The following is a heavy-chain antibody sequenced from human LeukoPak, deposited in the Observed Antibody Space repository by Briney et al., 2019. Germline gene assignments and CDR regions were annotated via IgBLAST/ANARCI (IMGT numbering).Heavy chain of an antibody. V-gene: IGHV3-7*04. CDR3: ARAVAATWDAFDI. CDR2: IKQDGSEK. CDR1: GFTFSSYA. Sequence: GGSLRLSCAASGFTFSSYAMHWVRQAPGKGLEWVANIKQDGSEKYYVDSVKGRFTISRDNAKNSLYLQMNSLRAEDTAVYYCARAVAATWDAFDIWGQGTMVTVSS. J-gene: IGHJ3*02. D-gene: IGHD6-19*01.